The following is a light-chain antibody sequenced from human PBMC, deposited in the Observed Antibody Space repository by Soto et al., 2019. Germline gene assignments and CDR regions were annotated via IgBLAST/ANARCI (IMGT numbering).Light chain of an antibody. CDR1: QSLGNR. J-gene: IGKJ1*01. CDR3: QHYNSYSEA. Sequence: DIQMTQSPSTLSASVGDRVTITCRASQSLGNRLAWYQQKPGKAPKVLIYDASSLESGVPSRFSGSGSGTEFTLTISSLQPDDFATYYCQHYNSYSEAFGQGTKVDIK. CDR2: DAS. V-gene: IGKV1-5*01.